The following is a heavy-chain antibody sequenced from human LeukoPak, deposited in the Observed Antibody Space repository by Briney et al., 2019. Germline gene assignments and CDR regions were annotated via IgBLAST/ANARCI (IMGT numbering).Heavy chain of an antibody. J-gene: IGHJ4*02. CDR3: AVLQSHRPLDY. CDR1: GDSINSLDL. V-gene: IGHV4-4*02. Sequence: SGTLSLTCTVSGDSINSLDLWSWVRQPPGKGLEWIGEMYLSGTTHSNPSVKSRVTISIDKSKNQFFLNLSSVTAADTAVYFCAVLQSHRPLDYWGQGTLVTVSS. CDR2: MYLSGTT. D-gene: IGHD2/OR15-2a*01.